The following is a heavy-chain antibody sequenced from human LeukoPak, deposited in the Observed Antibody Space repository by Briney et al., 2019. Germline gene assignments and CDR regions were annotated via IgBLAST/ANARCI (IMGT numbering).Heavy chain of an antibody. CDR2: ISGSGGST. J-gene: IGHJ5*02. Sequence: PGGSLRLSCAASGFTFSSYAMSWVRQAPAKGLEWVSAISGSGGSTYYADSVKGRFTISRDNSKNTLYLQMNSLRAEDTAVYYCAKDQGNDYGDRSVPWGQGTLVTVSS. CDR1: GFTFSSYA. V-gene: IGHV3-23*01. CDR3: AKDQGNDYGDRSVP. D-gene: IGHD4-17*01.